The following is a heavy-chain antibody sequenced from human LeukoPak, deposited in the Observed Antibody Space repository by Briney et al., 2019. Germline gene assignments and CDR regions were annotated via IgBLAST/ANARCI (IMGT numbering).Heavy chain of an antibody. Sequence: KPSETLSPTCTVSGGSISSSSYYWGWIRQPPGKGLEWIGSIYYSGSTYYNPSLKSRVSISVDTSKNQFSLKLSSVTAADTAVYYCARPRFEYGVVKPYYYDYMDVWGKGTTVTVSS. CDR1: GGSISSSSYY. D-gene: IGHD3-3*01. CDR3: ARPRFEYGVVKPYYYDYMDV. V-gene: IGHV4-39*01. J-gene: IGHJ6*03. CDR2: IYYSGST.